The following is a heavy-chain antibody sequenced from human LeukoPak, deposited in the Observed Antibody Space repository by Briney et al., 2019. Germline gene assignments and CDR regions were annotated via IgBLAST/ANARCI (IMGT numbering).Heavy chain of an antibody. D-gene: IGHD6-19*01. J-gene: IGHJ3*02. CDR3: ASRSGANPDDALDI. CDR2: ISSSGDYI. Sequence: PGGSLRLSCAASGFTFSSYTVNWVRQAPGRGLEWVSSISSSGDYIYYADSVKGRFTISRDNAKNSLYLQMDSLRAEDTAVYYCASRSGANPDDALDIWGQGTMVTVS. CDR1: GFTFSSYT. V-gene: IGHV3-21*01.